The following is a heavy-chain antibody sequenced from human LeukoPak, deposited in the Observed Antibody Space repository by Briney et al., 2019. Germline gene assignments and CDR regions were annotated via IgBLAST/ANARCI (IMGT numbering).Heavy chain of an antibody. J-gene: IGHJ4*01. Sequence: PSETLSLTYTVSGGSISSYYWSWIRQSPEKGLEWIGHIHDSGNTDYNPSLKGRVTISVDTSRKQFSLTLTSVTAADTAVYYCARTEYYDKSGNYWG. CDR1: GGSISSYY. CDR2: IHDSGNT. CDR3: ARTEYYDKSGNY. V-gene: IGHV4-4*08. D-gene: IGHD3-16*01.